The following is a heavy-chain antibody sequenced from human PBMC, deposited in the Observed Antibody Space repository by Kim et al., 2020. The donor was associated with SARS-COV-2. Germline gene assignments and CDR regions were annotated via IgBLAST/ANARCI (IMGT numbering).Heavy chain of an antibody. CDR2: TYFRSRWYN. D-gene: IGHD2-2*01. V-gene: IGHV6-1*01. CDR1: GDSVSRNTGA. Sequence: SQTLSLPCAISGDSVSRNTGAWNWIRQSPSRGLECLGRTYFRSRWYNEYAESVKSRITINADTTNNQVSLQLRSVTPEDTAVYYCARNVPAIGIDYWAQGTLVTVSS. CDR3: ARNVPAIGIDY. J-gene: IGHJ4*02.